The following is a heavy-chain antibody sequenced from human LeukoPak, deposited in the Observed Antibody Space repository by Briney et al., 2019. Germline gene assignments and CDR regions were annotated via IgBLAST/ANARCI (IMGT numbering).Heavy chain of an antibody. D-gene: IGHD1-26*01. V-gene: IGHV3-74*01. J-gene: IGHJ6*03. CDR1: GFTFSNYW. CDR3: ARDPYSGGYGDYYYYYMDL. CDR2: INSDGSST. Sequence: GGSLRLSCAASGFTFSNYWMHWVRQAPGKGLVWVSRINSDGSSTSYADSVKGRFTISRDNAKNSLYLQMNSLRAEDTAVYYCARDPYSGGYGDYYYYYMDLWGQGTTVTISS.